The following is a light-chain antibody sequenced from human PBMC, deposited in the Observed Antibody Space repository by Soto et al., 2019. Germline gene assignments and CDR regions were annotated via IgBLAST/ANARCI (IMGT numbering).Light chain of an antibody. CDR3: QQYNGFSET. Sequence: DIQMTKSPSTLSASIGDRVTITCRASQSISDWLAWFQQKPGKAPKLLIYRASRLESGVPSRFIGSGSGTEFTLTISSLQPDDFATYYCQQYNGFSETFGQGTKVEIK. J-gene: IGKJ1*01. V-gene: IGKV1-5*03. CDR2: RAS. CDR1: QSISDW.